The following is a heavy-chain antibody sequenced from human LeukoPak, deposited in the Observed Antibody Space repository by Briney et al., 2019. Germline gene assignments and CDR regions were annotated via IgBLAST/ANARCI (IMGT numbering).Heavy chain of an antibody. Sequence: PGGSLRLSCAASGFTFSSYSMNWVRQAPGKGLEWVSSISSSNIYIYYADSVKGRFTISRDNAKNSLYLQMNSLRAEDTAVYYCARGAIWLTGKYYYGMDVWGQGTTVTVSS. CDR1: GFTFSSYS. CDR3: ARGAIWLTGKYYYGMDV. J-gene: IGHJ6*02. CDR2: ISSSNIYI. D-gene: IGHD7-27*01. V-gene: IGHV3-21*01.